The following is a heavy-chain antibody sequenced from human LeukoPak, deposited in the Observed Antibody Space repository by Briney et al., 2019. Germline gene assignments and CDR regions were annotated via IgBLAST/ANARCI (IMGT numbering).Heavy chain of an antibody. CDR3: TRDSADRYCSGGSCYPLDV. V-gene: IGHV3-49*03. CDR2: IRSKAYGGTT. Sequence: GGSLRLSCTASGFTFGDYAMSWFRQAPGKWLEWVGFIRSKAYGGTTEYAASVKGRFTISRDDSKSIAYLQMNSLKTEDTAVYYCTRDSADRYCSGGSCYPLDVWGKGTTVTVSS. J-gene: IGHJ6*04. D-gene: IGHD2-15*01. CDR1: GFTFGDYA.